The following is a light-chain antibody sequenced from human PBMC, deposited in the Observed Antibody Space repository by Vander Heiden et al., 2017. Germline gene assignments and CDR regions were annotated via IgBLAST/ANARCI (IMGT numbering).Light chain of an antibody. V-gene: IGKV3-11*01. CDR2: DAS. CDR3: QQRSNWLWT. J-gene: IGKJ1*01. CDR1: QSVSSY. Sequence: EIVLTQPPATLSVSPGERATLSCRASQSVSSYVAWYQQKPGQAPRLLIYDASNRATGIPARFSGSGSGTDFTLTISSLEPEDFAVYYCQQRSNWLWTFGQGTKVEIK.